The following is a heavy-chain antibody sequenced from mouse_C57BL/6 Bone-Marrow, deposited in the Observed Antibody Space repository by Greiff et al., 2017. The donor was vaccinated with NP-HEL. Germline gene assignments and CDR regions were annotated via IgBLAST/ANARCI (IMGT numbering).Heavy chain of an antibody. J-gene: IGHJ4*01. CDR3: ARGGNYVGYAMDY. CDR2: ISDGGSYT. D-gene: IGHD2-1*01. Sequence: EVHLVESGGGLVKPGGSLKLSCAASGFTFSSYAMSWVRQTPEKRLEWVATISDGGSYTYYPDNVKGRFTISRDNAKNNLYLQMSHLKSEDTAMYYCARGGNYVGYAMDYWGQGTSVTVSS. CDR1: GFTFSSYA. V-gene: IGHV5-4*01.